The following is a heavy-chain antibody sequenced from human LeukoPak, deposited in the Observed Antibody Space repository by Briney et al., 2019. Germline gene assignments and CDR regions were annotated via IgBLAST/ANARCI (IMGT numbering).Heavy chain of an antibody. Sequence: ASVKVSCKASGYTFTSYWIGWVRQMPGKGLEWMGIIYPGDSDTRYSPSFQGQVTISADKSISTAYLQWSSLKASDTAMYYCARLPYYYGSGKSPYNWFDPWGQGTLVTVSS. CDR1: GYTFTSYW. CDR3: ARLPYYYGSGKSPYNWFDP. J-gene: IGHJ5*02. D-gene: IGHD3-10*01. CDR2: IYPGDSDT. V-gene: IGHV5-51*01.